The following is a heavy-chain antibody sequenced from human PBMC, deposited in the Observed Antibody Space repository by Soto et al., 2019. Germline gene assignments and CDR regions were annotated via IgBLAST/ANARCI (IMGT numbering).Heavy chain of an antibody. Sequence: QVQLVESGGGVVQPGRSLRISCAASGFTFSSYGMHWVRQAPGKGLEWVAVIWYDGSNKYYADSVKGRFTISRDNSKNTLYLQMNSLRAEDTAVYYCARDQGRGYNYGFDYWGQGTLVTVSS. D-gene: IGHD5-18*01. CDR2: IWYDGSNK. J-gene: IGHJ4*02. CDR1: GFTFSSYG. V-gene: IGHV3-33*01. CDR3: ARDQGRGYNYGFDY.